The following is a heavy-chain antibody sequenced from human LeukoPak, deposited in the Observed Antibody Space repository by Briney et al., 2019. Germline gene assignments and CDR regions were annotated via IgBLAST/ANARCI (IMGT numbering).Heavy chain of an antibody. J-gene: IGHJ4*02. CDR3: TAGIGHSDFDY. CDR1: GFTFSNAW. Sequence: GGSLRLSCAASGFTFSNAWMSWVRQAPGKGLEWVGRVKSKTNGGTTGYAAPVKGRFTISRDDSKNTYLQMNSLKSEDTTVYYCTAGIGHSDFDYGGQGTLVTVSS. CDR2: VKSKTNGGTT. V-gene: IGHV3-15*01. D-gene: IGHD6-13*01.